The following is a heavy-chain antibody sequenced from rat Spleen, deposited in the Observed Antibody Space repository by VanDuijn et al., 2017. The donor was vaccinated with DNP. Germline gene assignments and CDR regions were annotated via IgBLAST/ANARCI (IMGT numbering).Heavy chain of an antibody. CDR3: ARDRLGTMDA. D-gene: IGHD5-1*01. Sequence: QVQLKESGPGLVQPSQTLSLTCTVSGFSLIGYNVHWVRQPPGKDLEWMGVIWNTGGTQYNSALKTRLSISKDTSKSQVFLKMNSLQTEDTATYYCARDRLGTMDAWGQGTSVTVSS. CDR2: IWNTGGT. V-gene: IGHV2-41*01. J-gene: IGHJ4*01. CDR1: GFSLIGYN.